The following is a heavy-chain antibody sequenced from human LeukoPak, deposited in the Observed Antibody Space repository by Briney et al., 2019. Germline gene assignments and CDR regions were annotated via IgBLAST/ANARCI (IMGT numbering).Heavy chain of an antibody. Sequence: GGSLRLSCAASGVTVSTKFMSWVRQAPGKGLEWVSVIYDGGITYYADSVKGRFTISGDNSKNMLFLQMNSLRAEDTAVYYCARFYDTSGYLDCWGQGTLVTVSS. J-gene: IGHJ4*02. D-gene: IGHD3-22*01. CDR2: IYDGGIT. CDR1: GVTVSTKF. CDR3: ARFYDTSGYLDC. V-gene: IGHV3-66*01.